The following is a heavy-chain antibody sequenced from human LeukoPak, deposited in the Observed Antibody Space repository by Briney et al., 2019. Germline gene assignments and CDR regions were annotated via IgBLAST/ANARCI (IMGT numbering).Heavy chain of an antibody. CDR1: GGSFSRYY. CDR2: IDHRGDT. D-gene: IGHD5-24*01. J-gene: IGHJ4*03. V-gene: IGHV4-34*01. Sequence: KPSETLSLTCAVYGGSFSRYYWSWIRQSPGKGLEWIAEIDHRGDTNYNPSVKSRVTISVDTSKNQFSLKMRSLSAADTVLYYCARGATISETGYFDFWGQGTLVTVSS. CDR3: ARGATISETGYFDF.